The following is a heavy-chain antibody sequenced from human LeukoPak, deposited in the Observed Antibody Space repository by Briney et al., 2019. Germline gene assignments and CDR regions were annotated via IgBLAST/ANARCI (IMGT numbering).Heavy chain of an antibody. CDR1: MFTFNTYW. V-gene: IGHV3-7*01. Sequence: GRSLRPSCTPSMFTFNTYWMAWVRRAPGKGLEWVANIKQDGSVKNYVDSVKGRFTISRDDAKNSVYLQMNSLKTEDTAVYYCARDVSGSLDYWGKGTLVTVSA. CDR2: IKQDGSVK. CDR3: ARDVSGSLDY. J-gene: IGHJ4*02. D-gene: IGHD1-26*01.